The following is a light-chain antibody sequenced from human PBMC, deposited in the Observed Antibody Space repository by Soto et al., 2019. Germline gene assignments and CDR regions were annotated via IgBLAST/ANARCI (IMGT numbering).Light chain of an antibody. Sequence: SYELTQPPSVSVAPGKTARITCGGNNIGSKSVHWYQQKPGQAPVLVIYYDSDRPSGIPERFSGSNSGNTATLTISRVEAGDEADYYCQVWDSSSDRAVFGGGTQLTVL. J-gene: IGLJ7*01. V-gene: IGLV3-21*04. CDR3: QVWDSSSDRAV. CDR2: YDS. CDR1: NIGSKS.